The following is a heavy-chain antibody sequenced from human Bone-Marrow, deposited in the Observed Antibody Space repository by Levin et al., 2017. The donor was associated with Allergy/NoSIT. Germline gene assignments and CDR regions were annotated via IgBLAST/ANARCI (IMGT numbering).Heavy chain of an antibody. V-gene: IGHV2-5*02. CDR1: GFSLTTAGVA. CDR2: LSWDGDK. J-gene: IGHJ4*02. CDR3: AHSSQAYFGEFSH. D-gene: IGHD3-10*01. Sequence: QTLSLPCSFSGFSLTTAGVAVGWVRQSPGGALEWLALLSWDGDKRYSPSLKGRLSITRDTSENEVVLTVTAVDSVDTATYCCAHSSQAYFGEFSHWGQGIPVTVSS.